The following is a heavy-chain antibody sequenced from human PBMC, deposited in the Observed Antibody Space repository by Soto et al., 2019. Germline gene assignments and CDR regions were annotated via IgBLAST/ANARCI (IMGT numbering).Heavy chain of an antibody. CDR1: GGSVSSGSYY. V-gene: IGHV4-61*01. Sequence: QVQLQESGPGLVKPSETLSLTCTVSGGSVSSGSYYWSWILQPPGKGLEWIGYIYYSGSTNYNPSLKSRVTISVDTSKNQFALKLSSVTAADTAVYYCAREGIRYCDYWGQGTLVTVSS. D-gene: IGHD5-18*01. J-gene: IGHJ4*02. CDR2: IYYSGST. CDR3: AREGIRYCDY.